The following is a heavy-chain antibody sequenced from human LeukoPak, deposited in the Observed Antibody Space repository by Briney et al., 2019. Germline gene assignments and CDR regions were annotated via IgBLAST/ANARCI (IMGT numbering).Heavy chain of an antibody. CDR1: GFTFDDYA. CDR2: ISWNSGSI. CDR3: AKVGGYCSSTSCYGAFDI. D-gene: IGHD2-2*01. Sequence: GGSLRLSCAASGFTFDDYAMHWVRQAPGKGLEWVSGISWNSGSIGYADSVKGRFTISRDNAKNSLYLQMNSLRAEDTALYYCAKVGGYCSSTSCYGAFDIWGQGTMVTVSS. J-gene: IGHJ3*02. V-gene: IGHV3-9*01.